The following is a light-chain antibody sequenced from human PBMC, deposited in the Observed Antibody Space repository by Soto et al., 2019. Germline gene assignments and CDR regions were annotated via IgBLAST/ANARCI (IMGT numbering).Light chain of an antibody. CDR3: SLYTSISTRV. CDR1: SSDVGSYNY. V-gene: IGLV2-14*01. Sequence: QSALTQPASVSGSPGQSITISCTGTSSDVGSYNYVSWYQQHPGKAPKLMIYEVSNRPSGVSNRFSGSKSGNTASLTISGLQDEDEANYYCSLYTSISTRVFGGGTKLTVL. CDR2: EVS. J-gene: IGLJ3*02.